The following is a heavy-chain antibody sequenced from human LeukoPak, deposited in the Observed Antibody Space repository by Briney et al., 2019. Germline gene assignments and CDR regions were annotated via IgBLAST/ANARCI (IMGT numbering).Heavy chain of an antibody. J-gene: IGHJ4*02. CDR1: GFTFSSYA. CDR3: AKDAAGWLDY. CDR2: ISGSGGST. V-gene: IGHV3-23*01. Sequence: GGSLRLSCAASGFTFSSYAMGWVRRAPGKGLEWVSAISGSGGSTYYADSVKGRFTISRDNSKNTLYLQMSSLRAEDTAVYYCAKDAAGWLDYWGQGTLVTVSS. D-gene: IGHD6-19*01.